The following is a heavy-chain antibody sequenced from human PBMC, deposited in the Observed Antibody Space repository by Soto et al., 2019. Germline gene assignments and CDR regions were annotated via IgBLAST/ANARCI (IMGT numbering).Heavy chain of an antibody. CDR3: ARLSGGGAADC. Sequence: GGSLRLSCATSGFTFISYTMNWVRQAPGKGLEWISYISGGSTAIHYAGSVKGRFTISRDNAKNSLFLQMNSLRAEDTAVYYCARLSGGGAADCWGQGTLVTVSS. CDR1: GFTFISYT. V-gene: IGHV3-48*01. D-gene: IGHD3-16*01. CDR2: ISGGSTAI. J-gene: IGHJ4*02.